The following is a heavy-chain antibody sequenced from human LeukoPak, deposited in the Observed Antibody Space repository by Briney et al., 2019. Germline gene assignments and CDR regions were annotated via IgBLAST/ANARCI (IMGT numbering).Heavy chain of an antibody. J-gene: IGHJ5*02. CDR3: ARDKPKSVVPAPNWFDP. CDR2: IYYSGST. CDR1: GGSISSGGYY. V-gene: IGHV4-31*03. D-gene: IGHD2-2*01. Sequence: SQTLSLTCTVSGGSISSGGYYWSWIRQHPGKGLEWIGYIYYSGSTYYNPSLKSRVTISVDTSKNQFSLKLSSVTAADTAVYYCARDKPKSVVPAPNWFDPWGQGTLVTVSS.